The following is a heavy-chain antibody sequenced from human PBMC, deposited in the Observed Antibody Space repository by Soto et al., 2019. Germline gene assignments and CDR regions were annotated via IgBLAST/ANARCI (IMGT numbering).Heavy chain of an antibody. CDR2: ISGSGSST. Sequence: LSCAASGLIFSSSAMNWVRQAPGKGLEWVSVISGSGSSTYFADSVKGRFTISRDNSRNTLYLQMNSLRAEDTAVYYCAKTRGYSAGSDFWGQGTLVTVSS. D-gene: IGHD2-15*01. J-gene: IGHJ4*02. CDR3: AKTRGYSAGSDF. CDR1: GLIFSSSA. V-gene: IGHV3-23*01.